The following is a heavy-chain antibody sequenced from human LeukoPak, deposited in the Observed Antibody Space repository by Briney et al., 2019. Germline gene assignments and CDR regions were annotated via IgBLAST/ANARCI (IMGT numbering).Heavy chain of an antibody. V-gene: IGHV4-39*01. J-gene: IGHJ6*02. CDR1: GGSISSYY. CDR3: ARQVLDIVVVPAAARSGYYYGIDV. D-gene: IGHD2-2*01. Sequence: SETLSLTCTVSGGSISSYYWGWIRQPPGKGLEWIGSIYYSGSTYYNPSLKSRVTISVDTSKNQFSLKLSSVTAADTAVYYCARQVLDIVVVPAAARSGYYYGIDVWGQGTTVTVSS. CDR2: IYYSGST.